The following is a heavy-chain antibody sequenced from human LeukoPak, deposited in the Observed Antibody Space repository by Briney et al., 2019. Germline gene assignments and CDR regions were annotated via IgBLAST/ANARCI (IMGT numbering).Heavy chain of an antibody. V-gene: IGHV3-30-3*01. CDR2: ISYDGSNK. Sequence: GRSLRLSCAASGFTFSSYAMHRVRQAPGKGLEWVAVISYDGSNKYYADSVKGRFTISRDNSKNTLYLQMNSLRAEDTAVYYCARSSGYGSTHYFDYWGQRTLVTVSS. CDR1: GFTFSSYA. D-gene: IGHD5-12*01. CDR3: ARSSGYGSTHYFDY. J-gene: IGHJ4*02.